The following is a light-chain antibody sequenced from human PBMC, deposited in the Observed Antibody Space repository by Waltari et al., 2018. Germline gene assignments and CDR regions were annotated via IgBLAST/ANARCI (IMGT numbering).Light chain of an antibody. Sequence: QSALTQPPSVSEAPRLRVTISCSGRRSNITNKAVILFQQLPGKAPKLLIYYDDLLPSAVSARFSGSKSATSASLAISGLQYDDDADYYCAVWDDSLNGVIFGGGTKLTVL. CDR3: AVWDDSLNGVI. V-gene: IGLV1-36*01. J-gene: IGLJ2*01. CDR1: RSNITNKA. CDR2: YDD.